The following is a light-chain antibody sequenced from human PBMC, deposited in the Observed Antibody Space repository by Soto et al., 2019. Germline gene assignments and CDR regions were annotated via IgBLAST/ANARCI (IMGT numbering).Light chain of an antibody. J-gene: IGKJ5*01. CDR1: QSISSW. CDR3: QQVSGYLIT. Sequence: DIQMTQSPSTLSASVGDRVTITCRASQSISSWLAWYQQKPGKAPKLLIYDASSLESGVPSRFSGSGSGTEFTLTISSLQPDDFATYYCQQVSGYLITFGQGTRLEIK. V-gene: IGKV1-5*01. CDR2: DAS.